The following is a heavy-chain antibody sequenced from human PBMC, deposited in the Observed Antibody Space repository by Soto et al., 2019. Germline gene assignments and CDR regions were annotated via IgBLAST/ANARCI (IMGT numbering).Heavy chain of an antibody. D-gene: IGHD7-27*01. CDR3: ARDLLGLTDDAFDI. Sequence: QVQLQQSGPGLVKPSQTLSLTCAISGDSVSSNSAAWNWIRQSPSRGLEWLGRTYYRSKWYNDYAISAKSRITINPDTFKHQFSLQLNSVTPEDTAVYYCARDLLGLTDDAFDIWGQGTMVTVSS. CDR1: GDSVSSNSAA. J-gene: IGHJ3*02. CDR2: TYYRSKWYN. V-gene: IGHV6-1*01.